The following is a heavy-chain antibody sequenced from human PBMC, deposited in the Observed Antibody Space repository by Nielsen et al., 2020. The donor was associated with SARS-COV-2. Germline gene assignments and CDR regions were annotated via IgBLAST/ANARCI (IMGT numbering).Heavy chain of an antibody. CDR2: INPNSGGT. J-gene: IGHJ6*02. CDR3: ARADGYSYGYYYYGMDV. D-gene: IGHD5-18*01. V-gene: IGHV1-2*04. CDR1: GYTFTGYY. Sequence: ASVKVSCKAFGYTFTGYYMHWVRQAPGQGLEWMGWINPNSGGTNYAQKFQGWVTMTRDTSISTAYMELSRLRSDDTAVYYCARADGYSYGYYYYGMDVWGQGTTVTVSS.